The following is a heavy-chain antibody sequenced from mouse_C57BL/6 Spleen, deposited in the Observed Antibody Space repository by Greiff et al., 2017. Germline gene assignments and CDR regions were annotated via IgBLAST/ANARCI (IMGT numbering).Heavy chain of an antibody. Sequence: DVKLVESGGGLVQPGGSLKLSCVASGFTFSNYWMNWVRQSPEKGLEWVAQIRLKSDNYATHYAESVKGRFTISRDDSKRSVYLQMNNLRAEDTGIYYCTMIATRAYYLDYWGQGTTLTVSA. D-gene: IGHD2-4*01. CDR1: GFTFSNYW. CDR3: TMIATRAYYLDY. J-gene: IGHJ2*01. CDR2: IRLKSDNYAT. V-gene: IGHV6-3*01.